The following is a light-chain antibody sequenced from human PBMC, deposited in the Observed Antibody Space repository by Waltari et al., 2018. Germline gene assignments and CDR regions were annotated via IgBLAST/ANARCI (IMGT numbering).Light chain of an antibody. J-gene: IGLJ3*02. CDR1: SGHRSNI. V-gene: IGLV4-69*01. CDR2: VNSDGSH. CDR3: QTGGHGTWV. Sequence: QLVLTQSPSASASLGASVKLTCTLSSGHRSNIIAWLQKQPEKGPRYLMKVNSDGSHSKGDEIPDRFSGSSSGAERYLTISSLQSEDEADYYCQTGGHGTWVFGGGTKLTVL.